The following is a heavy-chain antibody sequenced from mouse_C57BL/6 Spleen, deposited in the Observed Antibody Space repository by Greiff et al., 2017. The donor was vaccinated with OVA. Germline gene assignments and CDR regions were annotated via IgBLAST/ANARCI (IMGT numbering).Heavy chain of an antibody. V-gene: IGHV1-82*01. D-gene: IGHD2-4*01. CDR3: ARRGLYDYDFDY. J-gene: IGHJ2*01. CDR1: GYAFSSSW. Sequence: VQLQQSGPELVKPGASVKISCKASGYAFSSSWMNWVKQRPGKGLEWIGRIYPGDGDTNYNGKFKGKATLTADKSSSTAYMQLSSLTSEDSAVYFYARRGLYDYDFDYWGQGTTLTVSS. CDR2: IYPGDGDT.